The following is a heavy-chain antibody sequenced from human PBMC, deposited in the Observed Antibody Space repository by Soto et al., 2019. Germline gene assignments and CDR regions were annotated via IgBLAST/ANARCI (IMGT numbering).Heavy chain of an antibody. CDR1: GFTFRTYA. J-gene: IGHJ5*02. V-gene: IGHV3-23*01. CDR3: AEGHACGS. D-gene: IGHD2-2*01. CDR2: ISNSGGRT. Sequence: EVQLLESGGGFVQPGGSLRLSCVVSGFTFRTYAMTWVRQAPGKGLEWVSFISNSGGRTNYADSVRGRFTTSRDNSKNTLYLQMNSVRGEDTALYYCAEGHACGSWGPGTQVTVSS.